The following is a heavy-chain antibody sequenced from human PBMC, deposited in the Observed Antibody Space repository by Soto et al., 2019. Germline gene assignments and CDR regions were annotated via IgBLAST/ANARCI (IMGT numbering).Heavy chain of an antibody. CDR1: GFTFSSYA. J-gene: IGHJ4*02. CDR3: ARSRGGSYPYFDY. CDR2: ISYDGSNK. V-gene: IGHV3-30-3*01. Sequence: GGSLRLSCAASGFTFSSYAMHWVRQAPGKGLEWVAVISYDGSNKHYADSVKGRFTISRDNSKNTLYLQMNSLRAEDTAVYYCARSRGGSYPYFDYWGQGTLVTVSS. D-gene: IGHD1-26*01.